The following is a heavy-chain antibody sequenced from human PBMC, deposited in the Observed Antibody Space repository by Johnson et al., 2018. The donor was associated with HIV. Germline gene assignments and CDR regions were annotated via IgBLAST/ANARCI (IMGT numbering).Heavy chain of an antibody. CDR2: IWYDGSNK. D-gene: IGHD5-18*01. V-gene: IGHV3-33*06. CDR1: GFTFRSYA. CDR3: AKDLSGYSYGYGAFDI. Sequence: QVQLVESGGGVMQPGKSLRLSCEASGFTFRSYAMHWVRQAPGKGLEWVAVIWYDGSNKYYADSVKGRFTISRDNSKNTLYLQMNSLRAEDTAVYYCAKDLSGYSYGYGAFDIWGQGTMVTVSS. J-gene: IGHJ3*02.